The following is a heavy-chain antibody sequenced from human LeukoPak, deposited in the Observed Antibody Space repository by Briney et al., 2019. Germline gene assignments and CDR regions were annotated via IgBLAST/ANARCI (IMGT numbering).Heavy chain of an antibody. D-gene: IGHD2-15*01. CDR2: TSSSDAGT. J-gene: IGHJ4*02. CDR3: ARGGYCSGGSCYYFDY. Sequence: PGGSLRLSCAASGFTLSTYAMSWVRQTPGKGLEWVAATSSSDAGTYHADSVRGRFTISRDNSKNTLYLQMNSLRAEDTAVYYCARGGYCSGGSCYYFDYWGQGTLVTVSS. CDR1: GFTLSTYA. V-gene: IGHV3-23*01.